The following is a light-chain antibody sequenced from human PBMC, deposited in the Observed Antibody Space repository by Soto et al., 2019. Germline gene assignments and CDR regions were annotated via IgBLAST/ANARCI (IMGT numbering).Light chain of an antibody. J-gene: IGLJ1*01. CDR2: DVS. CDR3: SSYTTSNTRQIV. CDR1: SSDVGGYNY. V-gene: IGLV2-14*01. Sequence: QAALTQSATVSGSPGQATTISCTGTSSDVGGYNYVSWYQQHPGKAPKFMIYDVSNRPSGVSNRSSGSKSGNTASLTISGLQAEDEADYYCSSYTTSNTRQIVFGTGTKVPVL.